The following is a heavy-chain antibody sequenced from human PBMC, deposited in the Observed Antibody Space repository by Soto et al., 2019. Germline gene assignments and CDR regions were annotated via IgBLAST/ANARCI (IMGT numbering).Heavy chain of an antibody. V-gene: IGHV3-23*01. CDR1: GFTFSSYA. CDR3: ARGTYGDYDF. CDR2: ISGSGGST. J-gene: IGHJ4*02. Sequence: QPGGSLRLSCAASGFTFSSYAMSWVRQAPGKGLEWVSAISGSGGSTYYADSVKGRFTISRDNSKNILYLQMNSLKADDTAVYYCARGTYGDYDFWGQGTLVTVSS. D-gene: IGHD4-17*01.